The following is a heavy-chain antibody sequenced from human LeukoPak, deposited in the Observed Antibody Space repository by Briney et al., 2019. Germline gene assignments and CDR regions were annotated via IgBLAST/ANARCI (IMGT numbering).Heavy chain of an antibody. CDR3: ARAGYSYGYVLDV. D-gene: IGHD5-18*01. Sequence: ASVKVSCKASGGTFSSYAISWVRQAPGQGLEWMGRINPNNGGTNYAQKFQGRVTMTRDTSINTAYMELSGLRSDDTAVYYCARAGYSYGYVLDVWGQGTTVTVSS. J-gene: IGHJ6*02. V-gene: IGHV1-2*06. CDR1: GGTFSSYA. CDR2: INPNNGGT.